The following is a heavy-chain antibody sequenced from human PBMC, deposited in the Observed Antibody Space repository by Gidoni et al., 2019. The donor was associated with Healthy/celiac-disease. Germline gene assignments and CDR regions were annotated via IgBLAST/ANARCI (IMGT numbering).Heavy chain of an antibody. J-gene: IGHJ4*02. V-gene: IGHV3-23*01. CDR2: ISGSGGST. Sequence: EVQLLESGGGLVQPGGSLRLSCAASGFPFSSYARSWVRQAPGKGLEWVAAISGSGGSTYYADSVKGRFTISRDNSKNTLYLQMNSLRAEDTAVYYCAKDGESSIAARYFDYWGQGTLVTVSS. CDR3: AKDGESSIAARYFDY. D-gene: IGHD6-6*01. CDR1: GFPFSSYA.